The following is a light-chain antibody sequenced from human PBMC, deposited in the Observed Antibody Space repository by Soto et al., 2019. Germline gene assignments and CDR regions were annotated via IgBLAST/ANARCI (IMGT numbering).Light chain of an antibody. J-gene: IGKJ4*01. CDR1: QSVRSN. Sequence: EIVMTQSPATLSVSPGERVTLSCRASQSVRSNLAWYQQKPGQAPRLLIYGASTRATGIPARFSGSGSGTGFTLTISSLQSEDFAVYYCQQYNNWPLLFGGGTKVETK. CDR3: QQYNNWPLL. CDR2: GAS. V-gene: IGKV3-15*01.